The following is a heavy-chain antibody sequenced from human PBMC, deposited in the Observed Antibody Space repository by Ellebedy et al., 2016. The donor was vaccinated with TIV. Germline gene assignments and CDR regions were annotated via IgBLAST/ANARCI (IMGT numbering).Heavy chain of an antibody. CDR3: ARGLGDPYGMDV. J-gene: IGHJ6*02. D-gene: IGHD2-21*01. V-gene: IGHV3-30*03. CDR1: GFTFSSYG. CDR2: ISYDGSNK. Sequence: GGSLRLSXAASGFTFSSYGMHWVRQAPGKGLEWVAVISYDGSNKYYADSVKGRFTISRDNSKNTLYLQMNSLRAEDTAVYYCARGLGDPYGMDVWGQGTTVTVSS.